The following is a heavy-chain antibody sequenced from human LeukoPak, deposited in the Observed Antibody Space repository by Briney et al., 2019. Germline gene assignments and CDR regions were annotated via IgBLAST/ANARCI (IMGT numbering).Heavy chain of an antibody. CDR2: ISSSGSII. CDR1: GFTFSSYE. CDR3: ARATPLKAFDI. J-gene: IGHJ3*02. V-gene: IGHV3-48*03. Sequence: GGSLRLSCAASGFTFSSYEMNWVRQAPGKGLEWVSYISSSGSIIYHADSVKGRFTISRDNAKNSLYLQMNSLRAEDTAVYYCARATPLKAFDIWGQGTMVTVSS. D-gene: IGHD2-15*01.